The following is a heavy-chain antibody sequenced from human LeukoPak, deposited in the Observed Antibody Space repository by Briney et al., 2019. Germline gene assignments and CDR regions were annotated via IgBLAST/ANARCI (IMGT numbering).Heavy chain of an antibody. CDR3: ARASSSGYYLHFDY. D-gene: IGHD3-22*01. CDR1: GFTFDDYG. CDR2: INWNGGST. Sequence: PGGSLRLSCAASGFTFDDYGMSWVRHAPGKGLEWVSGINWNGGSTGYADSVKGRFTISRDNAKNSLYLQMNSLRAEDTALYYCARASSSGYYLHFDYWGQGTLVTVSS. V-gene: IGHV3-20*04. J-gene: IGHJ4*02.